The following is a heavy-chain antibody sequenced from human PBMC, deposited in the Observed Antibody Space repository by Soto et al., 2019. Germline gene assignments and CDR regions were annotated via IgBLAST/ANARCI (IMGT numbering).Heavy chain of an antibody. CDR2: IYYSGST. D-gene: IGHD2-15*01. Sequence: SETLSLTCTVSGGSISSYDWSWIQQPPGKGLEWIGYIYYSGSTNYNPSLKSRVTISVDTSKNQFSLKLGSVTAADTAVYYCARDYCSGGSCYFDYWGQGTLVTVSS. J-gene: IGHJ4*02. CDR1: GGSISSYD. V-gene: IGHV4-59*01. CDR3: ARDYCSGGSCYFDY.